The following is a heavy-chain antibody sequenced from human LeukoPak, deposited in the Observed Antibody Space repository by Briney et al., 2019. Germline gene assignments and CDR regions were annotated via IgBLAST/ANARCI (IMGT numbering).Heavy chain of an antibody. V-gene: IGHV3-30*03. CDR3: ARNGDYYDSSGYSTYGGLEYFQH. CDR1: GFTFSSYG. Sequence: RGSLRLSCAASGFTFSSYGMHWVRQAPGKGLEWVAVISYDISSGGSNEYYVDSVKGRFTISRDNSKNTLYLQMNSLRTDDTAVYYCARNGDYYDSSGYSTYGGLEYFQHWGQGTLVTVSS. CDR2: ISYDISSGGSNE. D-gene: IGHD3-22*01. J-gene: IGHJ1*01.